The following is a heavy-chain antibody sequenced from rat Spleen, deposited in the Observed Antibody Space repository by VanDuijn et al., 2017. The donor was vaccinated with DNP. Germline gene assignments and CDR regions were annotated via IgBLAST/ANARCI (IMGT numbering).Heavy chain of an antibody. V-gene: IGHV5-22*01. CDR2: IGFDGGGT. CDR1: GFTFSDYY. J-gene: IGHJ2*01. Sequence: EVQLVESGGGLVQPGGSLKLSCAASGFTFSDYYMAWVRQAPTRGLEWVAYIGFDGGGTYNGDSVKGRFTISRDNAKSTLYLQMNSLRSEDMATYYCARHVLPLRVWDYWGQGVVVTVSS. D-gene: IGHD1-4*01. CDR3: ARHVLPLRVWDY.